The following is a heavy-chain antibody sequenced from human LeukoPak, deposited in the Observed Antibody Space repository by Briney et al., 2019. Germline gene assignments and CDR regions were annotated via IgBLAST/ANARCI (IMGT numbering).Heavy chain of an antibody. CDR1: GGSFSSGGYS. CDR2: IYHSGST. CDR3: ARAEDLGAFDI. V-gene: IGHV4-30-2*01. Sequence: SQTLSLTCAVSGGSFSSGGYSWSWIRQPPGKGLEWIGYIYHSGSTYYNPSLKSRVTISVDRSKNQFSLKLSSVTAADTAVYYCARAEDLGAFDIWGQGTMVTVSS. D-gene: IGHD2-15*01. J-gene: IGHJ3*02.